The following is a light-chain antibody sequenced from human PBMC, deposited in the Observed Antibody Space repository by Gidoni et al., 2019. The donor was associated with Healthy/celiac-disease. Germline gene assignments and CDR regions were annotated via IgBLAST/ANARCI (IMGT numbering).Light chain of an antibody. CDR3: QQYGSSPLT. CDR2: CAS. CDR1: QSVSSSY. Sequence: EIVLTQSPGTLSLSPGERATLSCRASQSVSSSYLAWYQQKPGQAPRLLIYCASSRATGIPDRLSGSGSGTDFTLTISRLGPEDFAVYYCQQYGSSPLTFGGGTKVEIK. V-gene: IGKV3-20*01. J-gene: IGKJ4*01.